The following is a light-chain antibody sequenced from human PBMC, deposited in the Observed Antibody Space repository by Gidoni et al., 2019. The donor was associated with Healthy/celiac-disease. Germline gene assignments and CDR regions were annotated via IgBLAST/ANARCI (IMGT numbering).Light chain of an antibody. CDR2: GAS. V-gene: IGKV3-20*01. J-gene: IGKJ3*01. Sequence: EIVLTQSPGTLSLSPGERATPSCRASQSGSSSYLAWYQQNPGQAPRLLIYGASSRATGIPDRFSGSGSGTDFTLTISRLEPEDFAVYYCQLFGSSPLFTCGPGTKVDIK. CDR3: QLFGSSPLFT. CDR1: QSGSSSY.